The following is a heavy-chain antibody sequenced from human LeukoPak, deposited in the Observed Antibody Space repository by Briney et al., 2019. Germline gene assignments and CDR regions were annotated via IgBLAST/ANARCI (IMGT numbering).Heavy chain of an antibody. J-gene: IGHJ5*02. D-gene: IGHD2-15*01. CDR3: ARGVVVSVTPNCFDP. Sequence: PSETLSLTCTVSGGSIRSYYWSWIRQPAGKGLEWIGRIHSSGSTNYNPSLKSRVTMSVDTSKNQFSLKLTSVTAADTAVYYCARGVVVSVTPNCFDPWGQGTLVTVSS. CDR2: IHSSGST. CDR1: GGSIRSYY. V-gene: IGHV4-4*07.